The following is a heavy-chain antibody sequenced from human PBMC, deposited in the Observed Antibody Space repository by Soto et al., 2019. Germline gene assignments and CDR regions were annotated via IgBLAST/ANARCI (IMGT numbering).Heavy chain of an antibody. CDR2: ISYDGSNK. CDR1: GFTFSSYA. V-gene: IGHV3-30-3*01. CDR3: ARAPPYQLPDY. J-gene: IGHJ4*02. Sequence: PGGSLRLSCAASGFTFSSYAMHWVRQAPGKGLEWVAVISYDGSNKYYADSVKGRFTISRDNSKNTLYLQMNSLRAEDTAVYYCARAPPYQLPDYWGQGTLVTVSS. D-gene: IGHD2-2*01.